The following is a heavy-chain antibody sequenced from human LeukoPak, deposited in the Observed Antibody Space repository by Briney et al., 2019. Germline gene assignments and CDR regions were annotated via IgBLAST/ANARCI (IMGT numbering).Heavy chain of an antibody. CDR2: IHHGVSP. CDR3: ARDILMVGATHYFDY. CDR1: GGSINSYY. V-gene: IGHV4-59*01. D-gene: IGHD1-26*01. J-gene: IGHJ4*02. Sequence: KPSETLSLTCTVSGGSINSYYWSWIRQPPGKGLEWIGCIHHGVSPTYNPSLKSRVTMSVDTSKNQFSLKVNSVTAADTAVYYCARDILMVGATHYFDYWGQGTLVTVSS.